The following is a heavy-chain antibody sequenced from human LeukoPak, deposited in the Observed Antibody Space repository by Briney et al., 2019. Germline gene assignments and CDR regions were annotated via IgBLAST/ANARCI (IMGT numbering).Heavy chain of an antibody. CDR1: GFTFSSYG. J-gene: IGHJ4*02. Sequence: GGSLRPSCAASGFTFSSYGMHWVRQAPGNGLEWVAVISNDGSNTYYADSVKGRFTISRDNSKNMLYLQMNSLRAEDTAVYYCAKPYYYGSRSYMDYWGQGTLVTVSS. D-gene: IGHD3-10*01. CDR2: ISNDGSNT. V-gene: IGHV3-30*18. CDR3: AKPYYYGSRSYMDY.